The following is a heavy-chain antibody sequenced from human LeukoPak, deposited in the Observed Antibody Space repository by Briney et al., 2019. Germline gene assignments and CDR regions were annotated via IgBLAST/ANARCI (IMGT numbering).Heavy chain of an antibody. CDR1: GGSISSSSYY. V-gene: IGHV4-39*01. CDR2: IYYSGST. D-gene: IGHD6-19*01. CDR3: ARLAGYSSGWYRPDY. Sequence: PSETLSLTCTVSGGSISSSSYYWGWIRQPPGKGLEWIGSIYYSGSTYYNPSLKSRVTLSVDTSKNQFSLKLSSVTAADTAVYSCARLAGYSSGWYRPDYWGQGTLVTVSS. J-gene: IGHJ4*02.